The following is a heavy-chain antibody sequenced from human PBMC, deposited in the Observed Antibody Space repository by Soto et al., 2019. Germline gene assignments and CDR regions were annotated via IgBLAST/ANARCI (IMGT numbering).Heavy chain of an antibody. CDR3: ARGSQYRYCSGGSCYFD. J-gene: IGHJ4*02. V-gene: IGHV4-34*01. Sequence: SETLSLTCAVYGGSFSGYYWSWIRQPPGKGLEWIGEINHSGSTNYNPSLKSRVTISVDTSKNQFSLKLSSVTAADTAVYYCARGSQYRYCSGGSCYFDWGQGTLVTVPQ. CDR2: INHSGST. CDR1: GGSFSGYY. D-gene: IGHD2-15*01.